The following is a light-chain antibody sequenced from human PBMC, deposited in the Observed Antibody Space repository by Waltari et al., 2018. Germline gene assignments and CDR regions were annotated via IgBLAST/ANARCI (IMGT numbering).Light chain of an antibody. J-gene: IGKJ2*01. CDR3: QQSYITAYT. V-gene: IGKV1-39*01. CDR1: QSITRH. Sequence: DIQMTQAPSSLSASVGDRVTMTCRASQSITRHLNWFQQQPGKAPQHLIHTASSLKSGVPSRFSYSGSGTHFTLTITSLQPEDFATYFCQQSYITAYTFGQGTKLEIK. CDR2: TAS.